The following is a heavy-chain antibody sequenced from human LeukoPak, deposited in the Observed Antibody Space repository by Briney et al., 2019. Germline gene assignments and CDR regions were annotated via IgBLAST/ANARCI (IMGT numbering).Heavy chain of an antibody. CDR1: GGTFSSYA. Sequence: SVKVSCKASGGTFSSYAISWVPQAPGQGLEWMGGIIPIFGTANYAQKFQGRVTITTDESTSTAYMELSSLRSEDTAVYYCARSPSAIYGSGSYYSFDYWGQGTLVTVSS. CDR3: ARSPSAIYGSGSYYSFDY. J-gene: IGHJ4*02. CDR2: IIPIFGTA. V-gene: IGHV1-69*05. D-gene: IGHD3-10*01.